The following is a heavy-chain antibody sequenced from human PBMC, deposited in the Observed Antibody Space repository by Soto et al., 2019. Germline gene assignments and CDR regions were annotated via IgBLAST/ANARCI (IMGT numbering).Heavy chain of an antibody. D-gene: IGHD6-6*01. J-gene: IGHJ6*02. Sequence: ASETLSLTCTFSGGSIISSSYYWVWIRQPPGKGLEWIGSIYYSGSTYYNPSLKSRVTISVDTSKNQFSLKLSSVTAADTAVYYCARQVTSSSGYYYGMDVWGQGTTVTVSS. CDR3: ARQVTSSSGYYYGMDV. CDR1: GGSIISSSYY. V-gene: IGHV4-39*01. CDR2: IYYSGST.